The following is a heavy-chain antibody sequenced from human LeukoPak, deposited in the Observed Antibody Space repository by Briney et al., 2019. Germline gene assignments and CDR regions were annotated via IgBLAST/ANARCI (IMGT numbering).Heavy chain of an antibody. V-gene: IGHV3-7*01. CDR3: ARDLVIPAAEYFES. J-gene: IGHJ4*02. CDR2: IDLDGSEK. Sequence: GGSLRLSCAASGFTFSSYWMSWVRQAPGKGLEYVANIDLDGSEKYYVVSVKGRFTISRDNAKNSLYLQMNSLRAEDTAVYYCARDLVIPAAEYFESWGQGTLVTVSS. CDR1: GFTFSSYW. D-gene: IGHD6-13*01.